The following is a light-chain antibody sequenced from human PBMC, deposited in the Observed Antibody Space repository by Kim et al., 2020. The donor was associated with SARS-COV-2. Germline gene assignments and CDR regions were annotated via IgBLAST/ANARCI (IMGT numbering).Light chain of an antibody. CDR2: DAS. CDR1: QDINSV. Sequence: DIQMTQSPASLSASVGDRVTITCQASQDINSVINWYQQTPGKAPKLLIYDASNLETGVPSRFSGSGSGTQFTFTISSLQPEDIATYYCQQHDNLPITFGQGTRLEIK. V-gene: IGKV1-33*01. CDR3: QQHDNLPIT. J-gene: IGKJ5*01.